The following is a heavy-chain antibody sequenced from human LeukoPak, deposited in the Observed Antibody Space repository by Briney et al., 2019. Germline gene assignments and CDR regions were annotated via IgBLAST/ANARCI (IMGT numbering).Heavy chain of an antibody. CDR2: ISGRDEST. CDR3: AKVTGTTNY. CDR1: GLTFSHHA. D-gene: IGHD1-1*01. J-gene: IGHJ4*02. Sequence: GGSLRLSCAVSGLTFSHHALSWVRQAPGKGLEWVSAISGRDESTYYADSVKGRFTISRDNSKSTLYLQMSSLRAEDTAVYHCAKVTGTTNYWGQGTLATVSS. V-gene: IGHV3-23*01.